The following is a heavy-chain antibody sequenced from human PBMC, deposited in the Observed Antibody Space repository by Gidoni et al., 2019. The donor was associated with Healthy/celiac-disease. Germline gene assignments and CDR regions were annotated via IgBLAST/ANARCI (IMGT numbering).Heavy chain of an antibody. V-gene: IGHV1-69*06. D-gene: IGHD2-8*01. CDR1: GGTFSRYA. CDR2: IIPICGTA. CDR3: AGPNDYDDY. Sequence: QVQLVHSGAEVKKPGSSVKVSCKASGGTFSRYAISWVRPAPGQGLEWMGGIIPICGTANYAQKFQGRVTITADKSTSKDYMELRSLRSEDTAVYYCAGPNDYDDYWGQGTLVTVSS. J-gene: IGHJ4*02.